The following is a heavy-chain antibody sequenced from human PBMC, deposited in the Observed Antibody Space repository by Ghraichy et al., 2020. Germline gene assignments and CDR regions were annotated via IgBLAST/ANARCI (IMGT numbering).Heavy chain of an antibody. V-gene: IGHV4-59*01. D-gene: IGHD2-2*01. CDR1: GGSISSYY. Sequence: SETLSLTCTVSGGSISSYYWSWIRQAPGKGLEWIGFISHSGSTEFNPSLKSRVTISADTSKNQFSLKLSSVTAADTAVYYCARAGGQLEYYYYYGMDVWGQGTTVTVSS. CDR3: ARAGGQLEYYYYYGMDV. J-gene: IGHJ6*02. CDR2: ISHSGST.